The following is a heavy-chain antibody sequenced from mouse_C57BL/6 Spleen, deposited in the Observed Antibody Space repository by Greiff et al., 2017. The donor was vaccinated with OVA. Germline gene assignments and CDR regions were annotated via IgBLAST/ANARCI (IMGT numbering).Heavy chain of an antibody. CDR2: IDPSDSYT. J-gene: IGHJ4*01. CDR3: AKGGLRYAMDY. CDR1: GYTFTSYW. Sequence: VQLQQPGAELVMPGASVKLSCKASGYTFTSYWMHWVKQRPGQGLEWIGAIDPSDSYTNYNQKFKGKSTVTVDKSSSTAYMQLSSLTSEDSAVYYCAKGGLRYAMDYWGQGTSVTVSS. D-gene: IGHD6-1*01. V-gene: IGHV1-69*01.